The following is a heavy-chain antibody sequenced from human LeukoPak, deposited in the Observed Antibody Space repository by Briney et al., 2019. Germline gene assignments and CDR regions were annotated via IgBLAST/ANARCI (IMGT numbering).Heavy chain of an antibody. V-gene: IGHV4-59*01. CDR2: IYYSGST. D-gene: IGHD6-13*01. CDR1: GGSIRSYY. CDR3: ARVYYSSSYDYWYFDL. J-gene: IGHJ2*01. Sequence: PSETLSLTCTVSGGSIRSYYWSWIRQPPGKGLEWIGYIYYSGSTNYNPSLKSRVTISVDTSKNQFSLKLSSVTAADTAAYYFARVYYSSSYDYWYFDLWGRGTLVTVSS.